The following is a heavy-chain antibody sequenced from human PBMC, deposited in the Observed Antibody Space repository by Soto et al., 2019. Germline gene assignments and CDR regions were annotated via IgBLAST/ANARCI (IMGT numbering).Heavy chain of an antibody. D-gene: IGHD1-26*01. CDR3: AKGKGVGATPDGANC. V-gene: IGHV3-23*01. CDR2: VRSDGDTT. Sequence: EVKVLESGGGLVQPGGSLRLSCAASGFTFSRYGMNWVRQAPGKGLEWVSGVRSDGDTTYNADSVKGRFTVSRDNFRNTVDLQMNNLRVEDTAVYYCAKGKGVGATPDGANCWGQGTLVTVSP. CDR1: GFTFSRYG. J-gene: IGHJ4*02.